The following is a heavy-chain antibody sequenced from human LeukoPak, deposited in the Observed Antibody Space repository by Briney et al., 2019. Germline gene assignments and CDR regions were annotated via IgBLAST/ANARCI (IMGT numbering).Heavy chain of an antibody. D-gene: IGHD6-13*01. V-gene: IGHV1-46*01. J-gene: IGHJ5*02. Sequence: ASVKVSCKASGYTFTSYYMHWVRQTPGQGLEWTGIINPSGGSTSYAQKFQGRVTMTRDTSTSTVYMELSSLRSEDTAVYYCARDFLPEPEAEGGYSSSYNWFDPWGQGTLVTVSS. CDR3: ARDFLPEPEAEGGYSSSYNWFDP. CDR1: GYTFTSYY. CDR2: INPSGGST.